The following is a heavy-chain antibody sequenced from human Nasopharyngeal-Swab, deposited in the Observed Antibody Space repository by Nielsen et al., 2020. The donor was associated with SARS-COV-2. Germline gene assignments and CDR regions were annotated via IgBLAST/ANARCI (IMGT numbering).Heavy chain of an antibody. V-gene: IGHV3-48*03. Sequence: VRQAPGKGLEWISYISSSSVTIFYADSVRGRFTISRDNAKYSLYLQMNCLRAEDTGVYYCAKDQGGYDETQGGYWGQGTLVTVSS. CDR3: AKDQGGYDETQGGY. CDR2: ISSSSVTI. D-gene: IGHD5-12*01. J-gene: IGHJ4*02.